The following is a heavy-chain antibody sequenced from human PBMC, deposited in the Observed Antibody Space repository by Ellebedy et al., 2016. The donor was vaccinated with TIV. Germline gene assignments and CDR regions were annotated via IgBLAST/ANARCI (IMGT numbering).Heavy chain of an antibody. CDR1: GYTFASYW. CDR2: IYPGDSDT. D-gene: IGHD3-16*01. V-gene: IGHV5-51*01. J-gene: IGHJ6*03. CDR3: ARVTDYFYYYMDV. Sequence: GESLKISXKGSGYTFASYWIGWVRQMPGKGLEWMGIIYPGDSDTRYSPSFQGQVTISADKSISTAYLQWSSLKASDTAMYYCARVTDYFYYYMDVWGKGTSVTVSS.